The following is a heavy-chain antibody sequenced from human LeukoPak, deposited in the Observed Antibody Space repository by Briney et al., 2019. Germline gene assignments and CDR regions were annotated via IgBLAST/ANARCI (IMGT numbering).Heavy chain of an antibody. CDR2: ISAYNGNT. J-gene: IGHJ4*02. Sequence: ASVKVSCKASGYTFTSYGISWVRQAPGQGLERMGWISAYNGNTNYAQKLQGRVTMTTDTSTSTAYMELRSLGSDDTAVYYCARDGGTYYDILTGYYSADYWGQGTLVTVSS. CDR3: ARDGGTYYDILTGYYSADY. CDR1: GYTFTSYG. D-gene: IGHD3-9*01. V-gene: IGHV1-18*01.